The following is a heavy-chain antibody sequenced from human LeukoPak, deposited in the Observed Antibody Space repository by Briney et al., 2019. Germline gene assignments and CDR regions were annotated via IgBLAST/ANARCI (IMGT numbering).Heavy chain of an antibody. CDR3: ARSGGSYYSYYYYYGMDV. CDR1: GFTFSSYA. Sequence: PGRSLRLSCAASGFTFSSYAMHWVRQAPGKGLEWVAVISYDGSNKYYADSVKGRFTISRDNSKNTLYLQMNSLRAEDTAVYYCARSGGSYYSYYYYYGMDVWGQGTTVTVSS. V-gene: IGHV3-30-3*01. J-gene: IGHJ6*02. D-gene: IGHD1-26*01. CDR2: ISYDGSNK.